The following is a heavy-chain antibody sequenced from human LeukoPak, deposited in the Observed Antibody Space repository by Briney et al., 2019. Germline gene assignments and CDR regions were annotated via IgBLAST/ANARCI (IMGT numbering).Heavy chain of an antibody. CDR3: ARDNPDYTSSSGRFDP. V-gene: IGHV1-69*04. J-gene: IGHJ5*02. D-gene: IGHD6-6*01. CDR1: GGTFGSYA. CDR2: IIPILDIA. Sequence: SVKVSCKASGGTFGSYAISWVRQAPGQGLEWMGRIIPILDIANYAQKFQGRVTIIADKSTSTAYMELSSLRSEDTAVYYCARDNPDYTSSSGRFDPWGQGTLVTVSS.